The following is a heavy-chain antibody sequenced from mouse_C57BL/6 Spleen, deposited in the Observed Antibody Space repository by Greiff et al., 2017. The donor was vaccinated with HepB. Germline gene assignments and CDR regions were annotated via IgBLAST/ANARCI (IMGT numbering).Heavy chain of an antibody. CDR1: GFNIKDDY. CDR2: IDPENGDT. J-gene: IGHJ2*01. CDR3: TVLYGSPYYFDY. V-gene: IGHV14-4*01. D-gene: IGHD1-1*01. Sequence: EVQLQQSGAELVRPGASVKLSCTASGFNIKDDYMHWVKQRPEQGLEWIGWIDPENGDTEYASKFQGKATITADTSSNTAYLQLSSLTSEDTAVYYCTVLYGSPYYFDYWGQGTTLTVSS.